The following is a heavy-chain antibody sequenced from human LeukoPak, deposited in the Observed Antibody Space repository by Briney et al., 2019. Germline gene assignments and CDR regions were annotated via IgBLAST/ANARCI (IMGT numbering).Heavy chain of an antibody. CDR3: ARVPNQYCSSTSCYAGIWFDP. D-gene: IGHD2-2*01. CDR1: GYSFTSYW. Sequence: GESLKISCKGSGYSFTSYWIGWVRQMPGKGLEWMGIIYPGDSDTRYSPSFQGQVTISADKSISTAYLQWSSLKASDTAMYYCARVPNQYCSSTSCYAGIWFDPWGQGTLVTVSS. J-gene: IGHJ5*02. CDR2: IYPGDSDT. V-gene: IGHV5-51*01.